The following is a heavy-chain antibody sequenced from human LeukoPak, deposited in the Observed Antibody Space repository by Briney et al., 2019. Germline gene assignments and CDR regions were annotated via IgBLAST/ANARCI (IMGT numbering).Heavy chain of an antibody. J-gene: IGHJ3*02. CDR3: ASPRALYCSSTSCQTAHGAFDI. CDR2: IIPILGIA. D-gene: IGHD2-2*01. Sequence: SVKVSCKASGYTFTGYYMHWVRQAPGQGLEWMGRIIPILGIANYAQKFQGRVTITADKSTSIAYMELSSLRSEDTAVYYCASPRALYCSSTSCQTAHGAFDIWGQGTMVTVSS. V-gene: IGHV1-69*02. CDR1: GYTFTGYY.